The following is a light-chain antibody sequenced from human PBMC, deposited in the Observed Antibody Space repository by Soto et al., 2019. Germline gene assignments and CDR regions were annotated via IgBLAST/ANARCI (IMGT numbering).Light chain of an antibody. CDR1: QNLLYTSNNRNY. V-gene: IGKV4-1*01. CDR3: QQYYSIPPIT. J-gene: IGKJ5*01. CDR2: GAS. Sequence: EIVMTQSPDSLAVSLGERATINCRSSQNLLYTSNNRNYLAWYQQKRGQPPKLLFYGASAREYGVPDRFSGSGSGTDFNLTISSLQAEDVAIYYCQQYYSIPPITFGQGTRLEIK.